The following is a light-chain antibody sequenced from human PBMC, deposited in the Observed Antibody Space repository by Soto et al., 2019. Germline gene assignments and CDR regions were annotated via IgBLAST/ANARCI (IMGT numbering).Light chain of an antibody. V-gene: IGKV3-20*01. CDR3: QQYGRSPRT. CDR1: KSLRSSY. CDR2: GAS. Sequence: EIVLTQSPGTLSLSPGERATLSCRASKSLRSSYLAWYQQKPGQAPRLLIYGASSRATGIPDRFSGSGSGTDFTLTISRLEPEDFAVYYCQQYGRSPRTFGQGTKVEIK. J-gene: IGKJ1*01.